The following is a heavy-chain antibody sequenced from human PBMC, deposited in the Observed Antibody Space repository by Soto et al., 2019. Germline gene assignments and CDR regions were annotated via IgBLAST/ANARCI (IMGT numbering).Heavy chain of an antibody. V-gene: IGHV1-18*01. CDR2: ISAYNGNT. Sequence: ASVKVSCKASGYTFTSYGINWVRQAPGQGLEWMGWISAYNGNTNYAHKIQGRVTMTTDTSTSTAYMELRSLRTDDTAVYYCASVNYCSCKEFPTADIXSRAQH. CDR1: GYTFTSYG. D-gene: IGHD2-15*01. J-gene: IGHJ1*01. CDR3: ASVNYCSCKEFPTADIXSRAQH.